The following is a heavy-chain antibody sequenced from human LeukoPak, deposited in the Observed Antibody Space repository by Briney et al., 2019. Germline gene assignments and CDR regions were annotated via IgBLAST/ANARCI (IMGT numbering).Heavy chain of an antibody. Sequence: SETLSLTCTVSGVSISSSSYYWGWIRQPPGKGLEWIGSIYYSGSTYYNPSLKSRVTISVDTSKNQFSLKLSSVTAADTAVYYCASRYSSSCFDPWGQGTLVTVSS. CDR2: IYYSGST. V-gene: IGHV4-39*01. D-gene: IGHD6-13*01. CDR3: ASRYSSSCFDP. J-gene: IGHJ5*02. CDR1: GVSISSSSYY.